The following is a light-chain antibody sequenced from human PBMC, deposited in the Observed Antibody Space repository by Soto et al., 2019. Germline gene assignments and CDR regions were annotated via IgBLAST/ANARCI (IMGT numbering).Light chain of an antibody. Sequence: QSALTQPASVSGSPGQSITISCTGTSSDVGSYNLVSWYQQHPGKAPKLMIYEGSKRPSGVSIRFSGSKSGNTASLTISGLQAEGEADYYCCSYAGSSTLVFGGGTKVTVL. V-gene: IGLV2-23*01. J-gene: IGLJ2*01. CDR1: SSDVGSYNL. CDR3: CSYAGSSTLV. CDR2: EGS.